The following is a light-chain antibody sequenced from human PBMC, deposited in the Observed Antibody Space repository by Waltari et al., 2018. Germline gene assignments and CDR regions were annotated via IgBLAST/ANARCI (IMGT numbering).Light chain of an antibody. CDR3: QQRSDWPRT. V-gene: IGKV3-11*01. J-gene: IGKJ1*01. Sequence: EIVLTQSPATLSLSPGERATLSCRASQSVSIYLAWYQQKPGQAPRPLIYDASRRATGIPARFSGSGSGTDFTLTISSLEPEDFAVYYCQQRSDWPRTFGRGTKVELK. CDR1: QSVSIY. CDR2: DAS.